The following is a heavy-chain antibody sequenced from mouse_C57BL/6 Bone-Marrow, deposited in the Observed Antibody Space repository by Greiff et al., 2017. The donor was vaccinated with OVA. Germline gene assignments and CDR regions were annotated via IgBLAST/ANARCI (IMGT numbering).Heavy chain of an antibody. V-gene: IGHV10-1*01. D-gene: IGHD2-14*01. CDR1: GFSFNTYA. CDR3: VRARLGTEGFAY. J-gene: IGHJ3*01. CDR2: IRRKSDNSAT. Sequence: DVQLVESGGGLVQPKGSLKLSCAASGFSFNTYAMNWVRQAPGKGLEWVARIRRKSDNSATYYADSVKDRLTISRDDSECIIYLQMNNLKTEDTDMYDCVRARLGTEGFAYWGQGTLVTVSA.